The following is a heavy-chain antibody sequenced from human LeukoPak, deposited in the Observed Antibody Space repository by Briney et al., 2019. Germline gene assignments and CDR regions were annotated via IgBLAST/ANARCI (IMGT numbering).Heavy chain of an antibody. CDR1: GGSFSGYY. Sequence: PSETLSLTCAVYGGSFSGYYWSWIRQPPGKGLEWIGEINHSGSTNYNPSLKSRVTISVDTSKNQSSLKLSSVTAADTAVYYCARGRRAGLLRFLEWLSYYFDYWGQGTLVTVSS. V-gene: IGHV4-34*01. D-gene: IGHD3-3*01. CDR3: ARGRRAGLLRFLEWLSYYFDY. CDR2: INHSGST. J-gene: IGHJ4*02.